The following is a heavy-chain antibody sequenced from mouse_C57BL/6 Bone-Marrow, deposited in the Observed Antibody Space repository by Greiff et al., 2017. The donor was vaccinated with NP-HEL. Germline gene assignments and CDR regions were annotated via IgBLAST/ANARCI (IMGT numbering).Heavy chain of an antibody. V-gene: IGHV1-50*01. CDR3: ASPYDYDVWFAY. CDR1: GYTFTSYC. CDR2: IDPSDSYT. Sequence: QVQLQQPGAELVKPGASVKLSCKASGYTFTSYCMQWVKQRPGQGLEWIGEIDPSDSYTNYNQKFKGKATLTVDTSSSTAYMQLSSLTSEDSAVYYCASPYDYDVWFAYWGQGTLVTVSA. D-gene: IGHD2-4*01. J-gene: IGHJ3*01.